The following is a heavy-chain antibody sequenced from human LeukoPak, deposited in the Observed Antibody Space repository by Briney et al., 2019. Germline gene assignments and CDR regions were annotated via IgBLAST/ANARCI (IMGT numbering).Heavy chain of an antibody. V-gene: IGHV1-69*04. J-gene: IGHJ4*02. CDR2: IIPILGIA. CDR1: GGTFSSYA. Sequence: ASVKVSCKASGGTFSSYAISWVRQAPGQGFEWMGRIIPILGIANYAQKFQGRVTITADKSTSTAYMELSSLRSEDTAVYYCARGQGTTMLDYWGQGTLVTVSS. D-gene: IGHD3-10*01. CDR3: ARGQGTTMLDY.